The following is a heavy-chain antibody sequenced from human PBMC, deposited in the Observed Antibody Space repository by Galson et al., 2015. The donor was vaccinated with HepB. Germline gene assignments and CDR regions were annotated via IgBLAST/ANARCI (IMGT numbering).Heavy chain of an antibody. CDR2: IYRGGTT. J-gene: IGHJ6*02. CDR1: GFSVSLNY. CDR3: ARDQGDDYVNYYYYYGMDV. D-gene: IGHD4-17*01. V-gene: IGHV3-66*02. Sequence: SLRLSCALSGFSVSLNYMSWVRQAPGKGLEWVSVIYRGGTTYYADSVKGRFTISRDNSKNTLYLQMNSLRAEDTGVYYCARDQGDDYVNYYYYYGMDVWGQGTTVTGSS.